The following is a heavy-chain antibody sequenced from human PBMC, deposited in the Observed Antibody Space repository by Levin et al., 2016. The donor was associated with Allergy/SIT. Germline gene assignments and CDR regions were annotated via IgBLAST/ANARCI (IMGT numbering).Heavy chain of an antibody. J-gene: IGHJ4*02. CDR3: ATDRMWAFDY. V-gene: IGHV3-30*02. D-gene: IGHD1-26*01. Sequence: GESLKISCTTSGLLFSNYHMHWIRQAPGQGLEWLTFLRSDGGWEYLADSVRGRFSISRDNSKNTLYLQMTSLRPEDTATYYCATDRMWAFDYWGQGSLVIVSS. CDR1: GLLFSNYH. CDR2: LRSDGGWE.